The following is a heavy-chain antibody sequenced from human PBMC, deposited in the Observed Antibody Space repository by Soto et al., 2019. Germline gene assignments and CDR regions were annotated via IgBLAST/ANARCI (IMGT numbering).Heavy chain of an antibody. CDR3: ARYIGNIVVVPAVFDP. V-gene: IGHV1-2*04. CDR2: INPNNGGT. J-gene: IGHJ5*02. CDR1: GYTFTGYY. D-gene: IGHD2-2*01. Sequence: ASVKVSCKASGYTFTGYYMHWVRQAPGQGLEWMGWINPNNGGTNYAQKSQGWVTMTRDTSISTAYMELRRLRSDDTAVYYCARYIGNIVVVPAVFDPWGQGTLVTVSS.